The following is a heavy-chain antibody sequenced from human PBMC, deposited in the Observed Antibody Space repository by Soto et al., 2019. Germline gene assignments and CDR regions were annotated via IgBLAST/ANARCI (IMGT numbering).Heavy chain of an antibody. D-gene: IGHD5-12*01. CDR3: ARHKRSGYETFDY. CDR2: IYYSGST. J-gene: IGHJ4*02. V-gene: IGHV4-59*08. CDR1: GGSISSYY. Sequence: SETLSLTCTVSGGSISSYYWSWIRQPPGKGLEWIGYIYYSGSTNYNPSLKSRVTISVDTSKNQFSLKLSSVTAADTAVYYCARHKRSGYETFDYWGQGTLVTVSS.